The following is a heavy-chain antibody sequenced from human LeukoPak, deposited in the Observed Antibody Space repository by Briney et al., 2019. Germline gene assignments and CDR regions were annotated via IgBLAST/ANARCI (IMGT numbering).Heavy chain of an antibody. Sequence: PSETLSLTCSVSGGSLSSYYWSWIRQPPGKGLEWIGYIYYSGSTNYNPSLKSRVTISVDTSKNQFSLKLSSVTAADTAVYYCARERHYYDSSGYYYFDYWGQGTLVTVSS. CDR3: ARERHYYDSSGYYYFDY. CDR2: IYYSGST. CDR1: GGSLSSYY. D-gene: IGHD3-22*01. J-gene: IGHJ4*02. V-gene: IGHV4-59*01.